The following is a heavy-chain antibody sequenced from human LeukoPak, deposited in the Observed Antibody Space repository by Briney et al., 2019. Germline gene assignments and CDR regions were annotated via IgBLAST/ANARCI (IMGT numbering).Heavy chain of an antibody. CDR1: GYTFTSYG. V-gene: IGHV1-18*01. CDR3: AREDSSGWYGWFDP. D-gene: IGHD6-19*01. J-gene: IGHJ5*02. Sequence: ASGKVSCKASGYTFTSYGISWVRQAPGQGLEWMGWISAYSGNTNYAQKLQGRVTMTTDTSTSTAYMELRSLRSDDTAVYYCAREDSSGWYGWFDPWGQGTLVTVSS. CDR2: ISAYSGNT.